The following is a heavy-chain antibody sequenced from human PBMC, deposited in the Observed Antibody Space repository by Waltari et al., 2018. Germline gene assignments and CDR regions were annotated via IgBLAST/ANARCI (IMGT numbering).Heavy chain of an antibody. V-gene: IGHV3-30*18. CDR2: ISYDGSNK. CDR1: GFTFSSYG. J-gene: IGHJ3*02. CDR3: AKLTAAGTDAFDI. Sequence: QVQLVESGGGVVQPGRSLRLSCAASGFTFSSYGMHWVRQAPGQGLEWVAVISYDGSNKYYADSVKGRFTISRDNSKNTLYLQMNSLRAEDTAVYYCAKLTAAGTDAFDIWVQGTMVTVSS. D-gene: IGHD2-15*01.